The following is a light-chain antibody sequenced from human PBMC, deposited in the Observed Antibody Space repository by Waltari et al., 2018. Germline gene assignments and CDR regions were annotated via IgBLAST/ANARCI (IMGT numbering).Light chain of an antibody. CDR2: NTN. CDR1: SGSVSPTSY. CDR3: VLYLGSDTWV. J-gene: IGLJ3*02. V-gene: IGLV8-61*01. Sequence: QTVVTQEPSFSVSPGGTVTLTCGLTSGSVSPTSYPSWYQQTPGQAPRALIYNTNSRSSGVPDRFSGSILGNKAALTITGAQADDESDYYCVLYLGSDTWVFGGGTKLTVL.